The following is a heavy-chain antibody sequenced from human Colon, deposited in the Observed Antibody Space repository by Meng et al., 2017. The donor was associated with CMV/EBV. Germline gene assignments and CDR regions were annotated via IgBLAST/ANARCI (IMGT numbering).Heavy chain of an antibody. J-gene: IGHJ1*01. CDR1: GDSVSSNTAA. D-gene: IGHD1-26*01. Sequence: SQTLSLTCGISGDSVSSNTAAWNWVRQSPSRGLEWLGRTYYRSKWYNDYAKFVKSPITINPDTSKNQFSLHLNSVTPEDTAVYYCARDLSGTYFHWGQGTLVTVSS. CDR2: TYYRSKWYN. CDR3: ARDLSGTYFH. V-gene: IGHV6-1*01.